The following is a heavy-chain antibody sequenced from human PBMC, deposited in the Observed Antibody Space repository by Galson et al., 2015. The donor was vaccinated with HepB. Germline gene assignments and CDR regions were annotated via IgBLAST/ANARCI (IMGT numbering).Heavy chain of an antibody. Sequence: SVKVSCKASGYTFTSYAMHWVRQAPGQRLEWMGWINAGNGNTKYSQKFQGRVNITRDTSASTAYMELSSLRSEDTAVYYCARALPLTAHNWLDPWGQGTLVTVSS. J-gene: IGHJ5*02. V-gene: IGHV1-3*01. CDR1: GYTFTSYA. CDR3: ARALPLTAHNWLDP. CDR2: INAGNGNT. D-gene: IGHD4/OR15-4a*01.